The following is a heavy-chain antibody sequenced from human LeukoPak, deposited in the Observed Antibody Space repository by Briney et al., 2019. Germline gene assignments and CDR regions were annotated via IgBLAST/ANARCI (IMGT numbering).Heavy chain of an antibody. J-gene: IGHJ4*02. D-gene: IGHD6-13*01. V-gene: IGHV3-23*01. CDR1: GFTFSSYA. CDR2: ISGSGGST. CDR3: AKCGRGQQLALLIPVFDY. Sequence: GGSLRLSCAASGFTFSSYAMSWVRQAPGKGLEWVSAISGSGGSTYYADAVKGRFTISRDNSKHTLYLQMNSLRAEDTAVYYCAKCGRGQQLALLIPVFDYWGQGTLVTVSS.